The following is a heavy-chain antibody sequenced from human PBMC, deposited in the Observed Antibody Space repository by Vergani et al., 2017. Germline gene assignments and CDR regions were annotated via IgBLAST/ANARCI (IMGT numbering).Heavy chain of an antibody. J-gene: IGHJ4*02. Sequence: QVQLQESGPGLVKPSETLSLTCTVSGGSISSYYWSWLRQPPGKGLEWIGYIYYSGSTNYNPSLKSRVTISVDTSKNTFSLKLSSVTAADTAVYYCARGEAGQWLVTYYFDYWGQGTLVTVSS. D-gene: IGHD6-19*01. V-gene: IGHV4-59*01. CDR1: GGSISSYY. CDR3: ARGEAGQWLVTYYFDY. CDR2: IYYSGST.